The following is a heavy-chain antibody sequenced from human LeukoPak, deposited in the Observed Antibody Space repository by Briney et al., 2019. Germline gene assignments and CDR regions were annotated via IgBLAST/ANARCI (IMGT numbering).Heavy chain of an antibody. CDR2: IYYSGST. J-gene: IGHJ6*03. D-gene: IGHD2-8*01. CDR1: GGSISSYY. V-gene: IGHV4-59*01. Sequence: PSETLSLTCTVSGGSISSYYWSWIRQPPGKGLEWIGYIYYSGSTNYNPSLKSRVTISVDTSKNQFSLKLSSVTAADTAVYYCAQNGYYCIDVWGKGTTVTVSS. CDR3: AQNGYYCIDV.